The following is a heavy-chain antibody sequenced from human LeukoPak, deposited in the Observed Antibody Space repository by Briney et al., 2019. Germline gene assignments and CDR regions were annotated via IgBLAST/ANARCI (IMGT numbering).Heavy chain of an antibody. J-gene: IGHJ4*02. Sequence: GGSLRLSCAASGFTFSNAWMSWVRQAPGKGLEWVSSISSSSNYIHYADSVKGRFTISRDNAKNSLYLQMNSLRAEDTAVYFCARGTLGAWGWWGQGTLVTVSA. D-gene: IGHD6-19*01. V-gene: IGHV3-21*01. CDR2: ISSSSNYI. CDR1: GFTFSNAW. CDR3: ARGTLGAWGW.